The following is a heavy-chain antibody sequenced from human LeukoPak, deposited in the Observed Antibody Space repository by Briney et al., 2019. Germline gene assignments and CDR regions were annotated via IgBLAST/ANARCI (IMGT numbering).Heavy chain of an antibody. CDR3: ARARSGYYFDY. J-gene: IGHJ4*02. Sequence: GGSLRLSCAASGFSFSSYAMSWVRQAPGKGLEWVGRTRNKANSYTTEYAASVKGRFTISRDDSKNSLYLQMNSLKTEDTAVYYCARARSGYYFDYWGQGTLVTVSS. CDR1: GFSFSSYA. CDR2: TRNKANSYTT. V-gene: IGHV3-72*01. D-gene: IGHD1-14*01.